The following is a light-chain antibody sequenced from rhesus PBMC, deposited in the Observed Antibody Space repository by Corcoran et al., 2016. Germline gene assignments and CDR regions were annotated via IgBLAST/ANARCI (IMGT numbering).Light chain of an antibody. J-gene: IGLJ1*01. V-gene: IGLV2-11*01. CDR1: SSDIGRYNY. Sequence: QAAPTQSPSVSGSPGQSVTISCTGTSSDIGRYNYVSWYRQQPGTTTTLMMYKVNMRPSGISDRFSGSKSGNTAFLTISGLQAEDEADYYCCSYGASDTYVFGGGSRLTVL. CDR2: KVN. CDR3: CSYGASDTYV.